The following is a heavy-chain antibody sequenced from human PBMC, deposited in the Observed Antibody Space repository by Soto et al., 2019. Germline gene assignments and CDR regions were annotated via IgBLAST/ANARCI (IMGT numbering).Heavy chain of an antibody. D-gene: IGHD2-21*01. CDR2: ISGSGGST. V-gene: IGHV3-23*01. CDR3: AKSVGGGGIGDYFDY. CDR1: GFTFSAFA. Sequence: EVQLLESGGSLVQPGGSLTLSCAASGFTFSAFAMSWVRQAPGKGLEWVSTISGSGGSTYNAASVKGRFTFSRDNFANRLNLQMNSLRADDTAVYYCAKSVGGGGIGDYFDYWGQGTLVTVSS. J-gene: IGHJ4*02.